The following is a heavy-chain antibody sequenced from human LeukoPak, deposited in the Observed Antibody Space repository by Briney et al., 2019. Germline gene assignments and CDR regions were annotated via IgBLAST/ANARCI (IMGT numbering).Heavy chain of an antibody. Sequence: SGGSLRLSCAASGITVSSNYMSWVRQAPGKGLEWVSVIYSGGSTYYADSVKGRFTISRDNSKNTLYLQMNSLRAEDTAVYYCASGYYYDSSGYYPFDYWGQGTLVTVSS. D-gene: IGHD3-22*01. CDR3: ASGYYYDSSGYYPFDY. J-gene: IGHJ4*02. CDR1: GITVSSNY. CDR2: IYSGGST. V-gene: IGHV3-53*01.